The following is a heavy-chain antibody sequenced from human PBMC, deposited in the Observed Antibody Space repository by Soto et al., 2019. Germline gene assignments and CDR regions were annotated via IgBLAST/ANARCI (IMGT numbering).Heavy chain of an antibody. D-gene: IGHD1-26*01. CDR2: ISYDGSNK. CDR3: ARERPSSGSYQYYFDY. Sequence: GGSLRLSCAASGFTFSSYAMHWVRQAPGKGLEWVAVISYDGSNKYYADSVKGRFTISRDNSKNTLYLQMNSLRGEDTAVYYCARERPSSGSYQYYFDYWGQGTLVTVSS. CDR1: GFTFSSYA. V-gene: IGHV3-30*04. J-gene: IGHJ4*02.